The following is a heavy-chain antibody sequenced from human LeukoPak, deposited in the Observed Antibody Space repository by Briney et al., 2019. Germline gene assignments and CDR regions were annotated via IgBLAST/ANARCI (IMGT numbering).Heavy chain of an antibody. CDR2: ISYDGNYQ. Sequence: GGSLRLSCAASGFTFSNYAMHWVRQAPGKGLEWVAVISYDGNYQYYTDSVKGRFTFSRDNSKNTLYPQMNSLTTEDTAVYYCARDLEDLTYYYYYMDVWGKGTTVTVSS. V-gene: IGHV3-30*04. CDR1: GFTFSNYA. J-gene: IGHJ6*03. D-gene: IGHD1-1*01. CDR3: ARDLEDLTYYYYYMDV.